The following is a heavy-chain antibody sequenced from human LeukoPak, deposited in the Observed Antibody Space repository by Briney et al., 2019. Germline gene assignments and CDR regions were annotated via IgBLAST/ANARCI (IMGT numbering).Heavy chain of an antibody. CDR2: IHYTGST. CDR3: ARGGYYGSGNDFRFDP. J-gene: IGHJ5*02. Sequence: SETLSLTCTVSGASISSYYWTWIRQSPGKGLECIGYIHYTGSTNYNPSLKSRVTISVETSKNQFSLKLKSVTAADTAVYYCARGGYYGSGNDFRFDPWGQGTLVTVSS. D-gene: IGHD3-10*01. CDR1: GASISSYY. V-gene: IGHV4-59*01.